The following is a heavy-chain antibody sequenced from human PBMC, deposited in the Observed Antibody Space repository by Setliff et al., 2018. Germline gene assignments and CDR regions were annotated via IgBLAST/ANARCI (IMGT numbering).Heavy chain of an antibody. V-gene: IGHV1-8*02. Sequence: ASVKVSCKASGYTFTAYDIHWMRQAPGQSLEWMGWMNPNSGRTGYPQKFQGRVTMTRNTSISTAYMELSSLRSEDTAVYFCARGALVLQFLEWLPRFYYMDVWGKGTTVTVSS. D-gene: IGHD3-3*01. CDR1: GYTFTAYD. J-gene: IGHJ6*03. CDR2: MNPNSGRT. CDR3: ARGALVLQFLEWLPRFYYMDV.